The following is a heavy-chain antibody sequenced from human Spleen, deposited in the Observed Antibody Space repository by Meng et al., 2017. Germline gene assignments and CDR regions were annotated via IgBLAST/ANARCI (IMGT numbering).Heavy chain of an antibody. CDR1: AYTFTNYA. J-gene: IGHJ4*02. D-gene: IGHD5-24*01. CDR3: ARQLTLTKDFDY. CDR2: INTGNGDT. Sequence: QVQLVQSGAEVKKPGASVKVSCKASAYTFTNYAFHWVRQAPGQRLEWIGWINTGNGDTKYSQKFQGRVTITRDTSASTAYMELSSLRSEDTAVYYCARQLTLTKDFDYWGQGTLVTVSS. V-gene: IGHV1-3*04.